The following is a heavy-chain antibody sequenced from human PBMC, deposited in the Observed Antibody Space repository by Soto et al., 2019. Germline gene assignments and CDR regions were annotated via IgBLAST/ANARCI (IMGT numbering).Heavy chain of an antibody. CDR2: IYPGDSDT. CDR3: ARRGAEMFLATHSPYGAFDI. J-gene: IGHJ3*02. CDR1: GYSFSTYW. Sequence: ESLKISCKASGYSFSTYWIGWVRQMPGKGLEWMGIIYPGDSDTRYSPSFQGQVTMSADKSITTAYLQWSSLKATDTAVYFCARRGAEMFLATHSPYGAFDIWGQGTMVTVSS. V-gene: IGHV5-51*01. D-gene: IGHD2-15*01.